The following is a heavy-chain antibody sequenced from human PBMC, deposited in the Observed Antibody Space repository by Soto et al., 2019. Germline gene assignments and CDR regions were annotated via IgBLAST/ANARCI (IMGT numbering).Heavy chain of an antibody. CDR3: ALRRAGAYTDNYAMDV. V-gene: IGHV4-34*01. CDR2: INYSGST. Sequence: SETLSLTCGVLGGSFSVHYWSLIRQPPGKGLEWIGEINYSGSTNSNPSLKSRVTISVDTSKNQVSLKLRSVTAADTAVYYCALRRAGAYTDNYAMDVWGQGSTVTVSS. J-gene: IGHJ6*02. CDR1: GGSFSVHY. D-gene: IGHD1-26*01.